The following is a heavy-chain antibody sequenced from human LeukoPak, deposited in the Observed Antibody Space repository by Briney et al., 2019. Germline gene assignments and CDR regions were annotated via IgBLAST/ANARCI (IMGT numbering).Heavy chain of an antibody. J-gene: IGHJ4*02. CDR3: ASHNSAWGYFDY. CDR2: KYYSGST. CDR1: GGSISSRSYY. V-gene: IGHV4-39*01. D-gene: IGHD6-19*01. Sequence: SETRSLTCTVSGGSISSRSYYWGWIRQPPGKGLELIGSKYYSGSTYYNPSLKSRVTISVDTSKNQFSLKLSSVTVADTAVYYCASHNSAWGYFDYWGQGTLVTVSS.